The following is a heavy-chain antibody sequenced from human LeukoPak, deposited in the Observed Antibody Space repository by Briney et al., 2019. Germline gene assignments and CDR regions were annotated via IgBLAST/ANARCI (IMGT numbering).Heavy chain of an antibody. CDR3: ARVRNYVTVFDY. Sequence: SETLSLTCAVYGGSFSGYYWSWIRQPPGKGLEWIGEINHSGSTNYNPSLESRVTISVDTSKNQFSLKLSSVTAADTAVYYCARVRNYVTVFDYWGQGTLVTVSS. D-gene: IGHD4-11*01. J-gene: IGHJ4*02. CDR2: INHSGST. V-gene: IGHV4-34*01. CDR1: GGSFSGYY.